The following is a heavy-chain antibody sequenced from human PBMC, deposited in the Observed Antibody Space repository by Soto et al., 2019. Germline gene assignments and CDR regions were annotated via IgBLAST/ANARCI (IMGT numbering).Heavy chain of an antibody. CDR2: IYYGGST. Sequence: QLQLQESGPGLVKPSETLSPTCTVSGGSISSSSYYWGWIRQPPGKGLEWIGSIYYGGSTYYNPALKSRVTISVDTSKNQFSLKLSSVTAADTAVYYCARHSDTAMVTVHYWGQGTLVTVSS. CDR1: GGSISSSSYY. J-gene: IGHJ4*02. D-gene: IGHD5-18*01. V-gene: IGHV4-39*01. CDR3: ARHSDTAMVTVHY.